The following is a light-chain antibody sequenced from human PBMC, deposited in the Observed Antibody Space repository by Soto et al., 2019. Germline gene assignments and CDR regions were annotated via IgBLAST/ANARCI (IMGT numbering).Light chain of an antibody. CDR3: TLLNSYPRT. J-gene: IGKJ1*01. CDR1: QGISSY. CDR2: AAS. V-gene: IGKV1-9*01. Sequence: IQVTHTPTSLSASVGDRVTITCLASQGISSYLAWYQQKPGKAPKLLIYAASTLQSGVPSRFSGSGSGTDFTLTISSLQPEDVAPYYCTLLNSYPRTFAEGDKV.